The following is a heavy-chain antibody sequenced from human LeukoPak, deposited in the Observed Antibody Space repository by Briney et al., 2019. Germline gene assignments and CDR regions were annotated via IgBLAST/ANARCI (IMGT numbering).Heavy chain of an antibody. D-gene: IGHD3-22*01. V-gene: IGHV4-59*01. J-gene: IGHJ4*02. CDR1: GGSISSYY. CDR3: ARGPYDSSGYYSDY. CDR2: IYYSGST. Sequence: SETLSLTCTVSGGSISSYYWSWIRQPPGKGPGWIGYIYYSGSTNYNPSLKSRVTISVDTSKNQFSLKLSSVTAADTAVYYCARGPYDSSGYYSDYWGQGTLVTVSS.